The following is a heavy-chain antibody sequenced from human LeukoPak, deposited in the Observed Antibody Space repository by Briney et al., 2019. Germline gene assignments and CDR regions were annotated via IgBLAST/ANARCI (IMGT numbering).Heavy chain of an antibody. J-gene: IGHJ4*02. D-gene: IGHD2-21*02. CDR3: ARTSTDCLDC. V-gene: IGHV3-11*04. CDR2: INTGGGSI. Sequence: GGSLRLSCAASGFTFRDYNMSWIRQAPGKGLKYISYINTGGGSIYYAGSVKGRFTISRDNAKNSLYLQMNNVRAEDTAVYYCARTSTDCLDCWGQGTLVTVSS. CDR1: GFTFRDYN.